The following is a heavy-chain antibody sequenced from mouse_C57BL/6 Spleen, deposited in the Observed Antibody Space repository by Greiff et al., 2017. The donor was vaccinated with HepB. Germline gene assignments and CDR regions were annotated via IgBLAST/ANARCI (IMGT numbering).Heavy chain of an antibody. CDR1: GYTFTSYW. Sequence: QVQLQQPGAELVKPGASVKLSCKASGYTFTSYWMQWVKQRPGQGLEWIGEIDPSDSYTNYNQKFKGKATLTVDTSSSPAYMQLSSLTSEDSAVYYCARRGGYWGDYWGQGTTLTVSS. CDR3: ARRGGYWGDY. CDR2: IDPSDSYT. V-gene: IGHV1-50*01. D-gene: IGHD2-3*01. J-gene: IGHJ2*01.